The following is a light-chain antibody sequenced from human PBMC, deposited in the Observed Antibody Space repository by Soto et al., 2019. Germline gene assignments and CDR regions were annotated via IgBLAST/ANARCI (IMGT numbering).Light chain of an antibody. V-gene: IGKV3-11*01. Sequence: EIVLTQSPGTLSLSPGERATLSCRASQSVRHFLGWYQQKPGQAPRLLIYDASNRATGIPPRVSGSGSGTDVTLTISSLEPEDFAVYYCQQYVNSPITSGQGTRLEIK. CDR2: DAS. J-gene: IGKJ5*01. CDR1: QSVRHF. CDR3: QQYVNSPIT.